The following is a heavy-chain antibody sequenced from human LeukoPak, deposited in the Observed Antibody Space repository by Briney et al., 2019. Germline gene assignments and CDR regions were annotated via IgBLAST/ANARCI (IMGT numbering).Heavy chain of an antibody. D-gene: IGHD3-3*01. V-gene: IGHV3-7*03. CDR2: IKQDGSEK. J-gene: IGHJ4*02. CDR3: ARDSTYYDFWSGYGSKYYFDY. Sequence: PGGSLRLSCAPSGFTFSSYWMSWVRQAPGKGLEWVANIKQDGSEKYYVDSVKGRFTISRDNAKNSLYLQMNSLRAEDTAVYYCARDSTYYDFWSGYGSKYYFDYWGQGTLVTVSS. CDR1: GFTFSSYW.